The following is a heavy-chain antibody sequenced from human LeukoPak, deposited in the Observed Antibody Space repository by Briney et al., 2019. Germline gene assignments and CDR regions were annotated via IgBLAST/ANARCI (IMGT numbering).Heavy chain of an antibody. CDR2: INPNSGDT. J-gene: IGHJ5*02. Sequence: ASVKVSCKASGYTFTGYYMHWVRQAPGQGLEWMGWINPNSGDTNYAQKFQGRVTMTRDTSTSTAYMELRSLRSDDTAVYYCARASANDWFDPWGQGTLVAVSS. V-gene: IGHV1-2*02. CDR3: ARASANDWFDP. CDR1: GYTFTGYY.